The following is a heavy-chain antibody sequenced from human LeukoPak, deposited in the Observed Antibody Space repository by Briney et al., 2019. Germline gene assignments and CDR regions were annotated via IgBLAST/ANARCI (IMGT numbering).Heavy chain of an antibody. V-gene: IGHV3-74*01. J-gene: IGHJ4*02. CDR2: IKGDGNSI. CDR1: GFTFSSYW. Sequence: PGGSLRLSCAASGFTFSSYWMHWVRQAPGKGLVWVSRIKGDGNSIRYADSVKGRFTISRDNAKNTLYLQMNSLRAEDTAVYYCASLYYWGQGTLVTVSS. CDR3: ASLYY. D-gene: IGHD3-16*01.